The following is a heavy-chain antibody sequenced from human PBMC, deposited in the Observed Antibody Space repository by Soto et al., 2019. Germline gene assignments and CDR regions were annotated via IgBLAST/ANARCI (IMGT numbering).Heavy chain of an antibody. CDR3: ARDPWIMDFWSGYRNYYYYYMDV. V-gene: IGHV1-3*01. CDR1: GYTFTSYA. J-gene: IGHJ6*03. Sequence: VASVKVSCKASGYTFTSYAMHWVRQAPGQRLEWMGWINAGNGNTKYSQKFQGRVTITRDTSTSTAYMELRSLRSDDTAVYYCARDPWIMDFWSGYRNYYYYYMDVWGKGPTVTVSS. CDR2: INAGNGNT. D-gene: IGHD3-3*01.